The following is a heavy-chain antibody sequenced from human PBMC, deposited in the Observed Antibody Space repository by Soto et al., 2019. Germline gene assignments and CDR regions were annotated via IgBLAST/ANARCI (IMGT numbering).Heavy chain of an antibody. CDR1: GGAISSGDYY. Sequence: QVQLQESGPGLVKPSQTLSLTRTVSGGAISSGDYYWSWIRQPPGKGLEWIGYIYYSGSTYYNPSLKSLVTISVDTSKNQFSLKLRSVTAEDTAVYYCAVSIGARYFDYWGQGTLVTVSS. D-gene: IGHD6-6*01. V-gene: IGHV4-30-4*01. CDR2: IYYSGST. CDR3: AVSIGARYFDY. J-gene: IGHJ4*02.